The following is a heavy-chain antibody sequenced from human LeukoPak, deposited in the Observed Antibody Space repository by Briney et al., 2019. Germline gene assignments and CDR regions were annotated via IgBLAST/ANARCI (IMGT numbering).Heavy chain of an antibody. J-gene: IGHJ6*03. CDR2: ISYDGSNK. D-gene: IGHD2-15*01. CDR3: ARDPQRWPEGSYYMDV. V-gene: IGHV3-30*04. CDR1: GFTFSSYA. Sequence: QPGGSLRLSCAASGFTFSSYAMHWVRQAPGKGLEWVAVISYDGSNKYYADSVKGRFTISRDNSKNTLYLQMNSLRAEDTAVYYCARDPQRWPEGSYYMDVWGKGTTVTVSS.